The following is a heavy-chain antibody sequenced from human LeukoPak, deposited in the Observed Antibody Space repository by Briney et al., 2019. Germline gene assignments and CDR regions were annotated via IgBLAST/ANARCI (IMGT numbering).Heavy chain of an antibody. D-gene: IGHD6-19*01. Sequence: GGSLRLSCVASGFTFSSYAMSWVRQAPGKGLEWVSAISGSGGSTYYADSVKGRFTISRDNSKNTLYLQMNSLRAEDTAVYYCAKSGYSSGWFDHYYYYYYMDVWGKGTTVTVSS. CDR2: ISGSGGST. V-gene: IGHV3-23*01. CDR3: AKSGYSSGWFDHYYYYYYMDV. CDR1: GFTFSSYA. J-gene: IGHJ6*03.